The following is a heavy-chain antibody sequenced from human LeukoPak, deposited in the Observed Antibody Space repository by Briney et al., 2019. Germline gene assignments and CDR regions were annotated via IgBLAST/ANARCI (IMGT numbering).Heavy chain of an antibody. CDR1: GGSFSGYY. Sequence: SETLSLTCAVYGGSFSGYYWSWIRQPPGKGLEWMGEINHSGSTNYNPSLKSRVTISVDTSRNQFSLKLSSVTAADTAVYYCARLQKLLLWFGEPFDYWGQGTLVTVSS. CDR2: INHSGST. J-gene: IGHJ4*02. D-gene: IGHD3-10*01. CDR3: ARLQKLLLWFGEPFDY. V-gene: IGHV4-34*01.